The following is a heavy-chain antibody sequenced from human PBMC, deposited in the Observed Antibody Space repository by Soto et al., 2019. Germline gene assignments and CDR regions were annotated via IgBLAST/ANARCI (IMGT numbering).Heavy chain of an antibody. D-gene: IGHD5-12*01. CDR2: IYHSGNT. Sequence: QVQLQESGPGLVKPSGTLSLTCAVSGDSFSSSHWWRWGRQPPGKGLEWIGEIYHSGNTNYNPPLKSRVTSSIDQSRNPFSLKLSSVTAADTAVYYCARCGYTAYDKEFDYWGQGTLVTVSS. CDR1: GDSFSSSHW. V-gene: IGHV4-4*02. CDR3: ARCGYTAYDKEFDY. J-gene: IGHJ4*02.